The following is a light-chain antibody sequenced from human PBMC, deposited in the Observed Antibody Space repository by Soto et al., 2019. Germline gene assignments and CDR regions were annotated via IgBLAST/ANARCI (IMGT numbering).Light chain of an antibody. CDR2: DVS. V-gene: IGLV2-14*01. CDR3: NSYTGSNTLYV. Sequence: QSALTQPASVSGSPGQSITISCTGTSSDVGAYNYVSWYQQHPDKAPKVLIYDVSNRPSWVSNRFSGSKSGNTASLTISGLQAEDEADYYCNSYTGSNTLYVFGTGTKLTVL. J-gene: IGLJ1*01. CDR1: SSDVGAYNY.